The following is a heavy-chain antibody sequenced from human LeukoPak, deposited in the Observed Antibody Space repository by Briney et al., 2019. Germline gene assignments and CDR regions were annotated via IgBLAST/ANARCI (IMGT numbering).Heavy chain of an antibody. D-gene: IGHD1-26*01. CDR3: AKETRWELLAYFDY. V-gene: IGHV3-9*01. CDR2: ISWNSGSI. J-gene: IGHJ4*02. Sequence: PGRSLRLSCAASGFTFDDYAMHWVRQAPGKGLEWVSGISWNSGSIGYADPVKGRFTISRDNAKNSLYLQMNSLRAEDTALYYCAKETRWELLAYFDYWGQGTLVTVSS. CDR1: GFTFDDYA.